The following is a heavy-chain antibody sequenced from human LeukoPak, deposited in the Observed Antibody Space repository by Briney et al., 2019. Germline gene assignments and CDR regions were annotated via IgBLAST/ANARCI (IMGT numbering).Heavy chain of an antibody. J-gene: IGHJ4*02. CDR3: ARESGYYDILTGYYTPYYFDY. D-gene: IGHD3-9*01. CDR1: GLTFSDFY. CDR2: ISPSGAPI. V-gene: IGHV3-11*04. Sequence: GGSLRLSCVVSGLTFSDFYMSWVRQAPGKGLEWLSYISPSGAPIYNVDSVKGRFTISRDNAKNSLYLQMNSLRAEDTAVYYCARESGYYDILTGYYTPYYFDYWGQGTLVTVSS.